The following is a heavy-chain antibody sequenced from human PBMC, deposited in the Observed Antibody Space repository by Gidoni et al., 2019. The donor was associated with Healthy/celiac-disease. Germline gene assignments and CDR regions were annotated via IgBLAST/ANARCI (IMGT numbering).Heavy chain of an antibody. V-gene: IGHV3-23*01. CDR1: GFTFSSCA. CDR2: ISGSGGST. D-gene: IGHD2-8*02. CDR3: MTDLWSFDI. J-gene: IGHJ3*02. Sequence: EVQLLESGGGLVQPGGSLRLSCSASGFTFSSCAMSWVRQAPGKGLEWVSAISGSGGSTYYADSVKGRFTISRDNSKNTLYLQMNSLRAEDTAVYYCMTDLWSFDIWGQGTMVTVSS.